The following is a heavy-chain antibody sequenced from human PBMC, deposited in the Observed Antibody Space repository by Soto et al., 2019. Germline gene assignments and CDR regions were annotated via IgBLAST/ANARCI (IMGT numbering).Heavy chain of an antibody. CDR1: GGSIISGGYY. D-gene: IGHD3-3*01. Sequence: PSETLSLTCTVSGGSIISGGYYWSWIRQHPGKGLEWIGYIYYSGSTYYNPSLKSRVTISVDTSKNQFSLKLSSVTAADTAVYYCAREALRFLNWFDPWGQGTLVTVSS. CDR3: AREALRFLNWFDP. J-gene: IGHJ5*02. V-gene: IGHV4-31*03. CDR2: IYYSGST.